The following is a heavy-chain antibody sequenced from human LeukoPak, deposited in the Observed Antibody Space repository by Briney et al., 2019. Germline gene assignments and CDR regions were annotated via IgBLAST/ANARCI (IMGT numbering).Heavy chain of an antibody. CDR2: IGTSSTTI. Sequence: GGSLRLSCAASGFTFSSYTMNWVRQPPGKGLEWVSNIGTSSTTIYYADSVKGRFTISRDNAKNSLYLQMNSLRADDTVVYYCAREGYSSGWRNWYFDLWGRGTLVTVSS. CDR1: GFTFSSYT. V-gene: IGHV3-48*01. J-gene: IGHJ2*01. CDR3: AREGYSSGWRNWYFDL. D-gene: IGHD6-19*01.